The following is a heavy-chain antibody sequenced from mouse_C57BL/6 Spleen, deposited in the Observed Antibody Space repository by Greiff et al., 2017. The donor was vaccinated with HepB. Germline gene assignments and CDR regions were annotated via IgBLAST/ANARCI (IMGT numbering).Heavy chain of an antibody. V-gene: IGHV5-4*01. J-gene: IGHJ4*01. CDR1: GFTFSSYA. CDR2: ISDGGSYT. Sequence: EVQGVESGGGLVKPGGSLKLSCAASGFTFSSYAMSWVRQTPEKRLEWVATISDGGSYTYYPDNVKGRFTISRDNAKNNLYLQMSHLKSEDTAMYYCAREGITTVVASYYYAMDYCCQGTSAIVSS. D-gene: IGHD1-1*01. CDR3: AREGITTVVASYYYAMDY.